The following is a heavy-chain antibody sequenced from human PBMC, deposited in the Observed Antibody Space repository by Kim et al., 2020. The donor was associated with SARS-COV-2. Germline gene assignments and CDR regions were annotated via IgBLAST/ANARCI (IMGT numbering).Heavy chain of an antibody. CDR3: ARGDYASVGYHFDS. V-gene: IGHV4-31*03. CDR1: GDSISSGGYY. D-gene: IGHD2-8*01. J-gene: IGHJ4*02. Sequence: SETLSLTCTVSGDSISSGGYYWSWIRHHPGKALEWIGYIYYSGNTFYSPSLKSRVSMSVDTSKNEYSLKLSSVTAVDTAVYYCARGDYASVGYHFDSWGRGTLVTVSS. CDR2: IYYSGNT.